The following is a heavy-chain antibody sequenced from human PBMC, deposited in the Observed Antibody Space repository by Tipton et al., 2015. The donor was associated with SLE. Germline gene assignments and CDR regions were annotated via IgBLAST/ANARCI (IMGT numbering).Heavy chain of an antibody. Sequence: SLRLSCAASGVTFSSYDMSWVRQPPGKGLEWVSVIYSGGSTYYQDSVKRRFTISRDNSKNTLYLQMNSVRAEDTAVYYCARVAGRDGFKLCDLGGRGPLVRLSS. D-gene: IGHD5-24*01. V-gene: IGHV3-23*03. CDR2: IYSGGST. CDR1: GVTFSSYD. CDR3: ARVAGRDGFKLCDL. J-gene: IGHJ2*01.